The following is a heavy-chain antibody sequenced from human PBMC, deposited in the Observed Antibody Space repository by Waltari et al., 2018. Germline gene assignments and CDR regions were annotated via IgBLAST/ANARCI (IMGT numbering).Heavy chain of an antibody. CDR2: IYYSGST. CDR1: GGSISSYY. Sequence: QVQLQESGPGLVKPSETLSLTCTVSGGSISSYYWSWIRQPPGKGLEWIGYIYYSGSTNYNPSLKSRVTISVDTSKNQFSLKLSSVTAADTAVYYCAREITGYGHDAFDIWGQGTMVTVSS. CDR3: AREITGYGHDAFDI. J-gene: IGHJ3*02. D-gene: IGHD1-20*01. V-gene: IGHV4-59*01.